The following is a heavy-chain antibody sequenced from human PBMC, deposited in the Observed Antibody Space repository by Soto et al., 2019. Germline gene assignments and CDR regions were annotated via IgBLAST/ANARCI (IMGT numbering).Heavy chain of an antibody. V-gene: IGHV3-30-3*01. CDR1: GFTFSSYA. J-gene: IGHJ4*02. D-gene: IGHD3-16*01. CDR2: ISYDGSNK. Sequence: QVQLVESGGGVVQPGRSLRLSCAASGFTFSSYAMHWVRQAPGKGLEWVAVISYDGSNKYYADSVKGRFTISRDNSKNTLYLQMISLRAEDTAVYYCARGPVGALDYWGQGTLVTVSS. CDR3: ARGPVGALDY.